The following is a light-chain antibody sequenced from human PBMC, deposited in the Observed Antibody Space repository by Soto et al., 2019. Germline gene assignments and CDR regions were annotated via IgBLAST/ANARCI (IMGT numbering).Light chain of an antibody. CDR1: QSISNW. V-gene: IGKV1-5*01. CDR3: QQYNSSSFT. J-gene: IGKJ3*01. CDR2: DAS. Sequence: DIQMTQSPSTLSASVGDRVTSTCRASQSISNWLAWYQQKPGKVPKLLIYDASSLESGVPSRFSGSGSGTEFSLTIDSLHPEDFATYHCQQYNSSSFTFGPGTKVDLK.